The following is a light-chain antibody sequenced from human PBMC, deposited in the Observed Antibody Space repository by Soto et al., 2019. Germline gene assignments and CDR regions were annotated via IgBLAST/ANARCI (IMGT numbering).Light chain of an antibody. CDR3: CSSYGGSYSYV. CDR1: NSDVGGYNY. CDR2: DVT. V-gene: IGLV2-11*01. J-gene: IGLJ1*01. Sequence: QSALTQPRSVSGSPGQSVTISCTGTNSDVGGYNYVSWYQHHPGKAPKLIIYDVTKRPSGVPGRFSGSKSGNTASLTISGLQAEDEADYYCCSSYGGSYSYVFGTGTKVT.